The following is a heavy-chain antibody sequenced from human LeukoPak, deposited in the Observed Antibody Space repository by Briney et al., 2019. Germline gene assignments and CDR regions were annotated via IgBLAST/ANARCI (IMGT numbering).Heavy chain of an antibody. CDR3: ARDDRYYYGSGSRNYYYYGMDV. CDR1: GGSISSYY. V-gene: IGHV4-59*01. J-gene: IGHJ6*02. Sequence: SETLSLTCTVSGGSISSYYWSWIRQPPGKGLEWIGYIYYSGSTNYNPSLKSRVTISVGTSKNQFSLKLSSVTAADTAVYYCARDDRYYYGSGSRNYYYYGMDVWGQGTTVTVSS. D-gene: IGHD3-10*01. CDR2: IYYSGST.